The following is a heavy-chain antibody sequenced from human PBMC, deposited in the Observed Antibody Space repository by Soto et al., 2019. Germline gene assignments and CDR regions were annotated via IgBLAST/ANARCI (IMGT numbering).Heavy chain of an antibody. CDR1: GYTFTSYY. Sequence: GASVKVSCKPSGYTFTSYYMHWVRQAPGQGLEWMGIINPSGGSTSYAQKFQGRVTMTRDTSTSTVYMELSSLSSEDTAVYYCARFGAQAAEYFQHWGQGTLVTVSS. CDR3: ARFGAQAAEYFQH. V-gene: IGHV1-46*01. CDR2: INPSGGST. D-gene: IGHD3-10*01. J-gene: IGHJ1*01.